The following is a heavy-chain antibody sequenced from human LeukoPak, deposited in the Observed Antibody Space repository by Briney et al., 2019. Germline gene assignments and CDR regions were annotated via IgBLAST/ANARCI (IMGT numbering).Heavy chain of an antibody. V-gene: IGHV3-66*01. CDR1: GFTVSSNY. CDR2: IYSGGST. D-gene: IGHD3-22*01. J-gene: IGHJ4*02. Sequence: GGSLRLSCAASGFTVSSNYMSWVRQAPGKGLEWVSVIYSGGSTYYADSVKGRFTISRDNSKNTLYLQMNSLRAEDTAVYYCARAPRHLYYYDSSGPLFLIFDYWGQGTLVTVSS. CDR3: ARAPRHLYYYDSSGPLFLIFDY.